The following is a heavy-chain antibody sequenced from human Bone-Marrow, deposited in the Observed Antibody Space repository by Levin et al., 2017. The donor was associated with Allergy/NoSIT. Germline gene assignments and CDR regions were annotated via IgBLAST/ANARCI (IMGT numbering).Heavy chain of an antibody. CDR2: ISGLGPNT. J-gene: IGHJ4*02. V-gene: IGHV3-23*01. CDR3: ARWTRRDYFDY. Sequence: GGSLRLSCEVSGFSFNSYAMNWVRQAPGKRLEWVSSISGLGPNTYYADSVKGRFTISRDSYKNTLYLQMDSLRAEDTAVYYCARWTRRDYFDYWGQGTLVTVSS. CDR1: GFSFNSYA. D-gene: IGHD5-24*01.